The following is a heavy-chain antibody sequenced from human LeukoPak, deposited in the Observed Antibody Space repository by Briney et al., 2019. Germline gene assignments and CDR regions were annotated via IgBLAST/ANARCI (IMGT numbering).Heavy chain of an antibody. J-gene: IGHJ4*02. Sequence: GGSLRLSCAASGFTFSSYAMSWVRQAPGKGLEWVSAISGSGGSTYYADSVKGRFTISRDNSKNTLYLQMNSLRAEDTAVYYCAKIGRKRYCSSTSCLNYFDYWGQGTLVNVSS. CDR1: GFTFSSYA. D-gene: IGHD2-2*01. CDR3: AKIGRKRYCSSTSCLNYFDY. CDR2: ISGSGGST. V-gene: IGHV3-23*01.